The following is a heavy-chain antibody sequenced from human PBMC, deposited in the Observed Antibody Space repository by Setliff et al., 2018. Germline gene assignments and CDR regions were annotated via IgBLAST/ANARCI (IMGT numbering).Heavy chain of an antibody. V-gene: IGHV1-18*01. D-gene: IGHD3-10*01. CDR3: ARASRFGTIVYRGDYYMDV. J-gene: IGHJ6*03. CDR2: ISTYNGKT. Sequence: ASVKVSCKASGYIFTSYGFSWVRQAPGQGLEWMGWISTYNGKTNYAQKFQGRVTMTTDTSTSTAYMELRSLRSDDTAVYYCARASRFGTIVYRGDYYMDVWGEGTTVTVSS. CDR1: GYIFTSYG.